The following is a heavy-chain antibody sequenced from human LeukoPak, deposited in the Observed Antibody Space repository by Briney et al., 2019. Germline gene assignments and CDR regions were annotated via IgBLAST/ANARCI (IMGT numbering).Heavy chain of an antibody. Sequence: GGSLRLSCVASGFAVGSNYMSWVRQAPGKGLEWVSLIYSGGAIRYADSVKGRFTISRDNSKNTLYLQMNSLRAEDTAVYYCAKAGPSCPFDYWGQGTLVTVSS. CDR1: GFAVGSNY. V-gene: IGHV3-53*05. D-gene: IGHD2-2*01. CDR3: AKAGPSCPFDY. J-gene: IGHJ4*02. CDR2: IYSGGAI.